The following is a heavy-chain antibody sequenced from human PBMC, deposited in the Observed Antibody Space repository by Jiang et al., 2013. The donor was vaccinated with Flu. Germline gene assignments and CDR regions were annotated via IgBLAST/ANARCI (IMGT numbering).Heavy chain of an antibody. Sequence: WAEVKKPGASMKVSCKASGYTFTNYYIHWVRQAPGQGLEWMGFINPVGGSTSYAQNFQGRVAMTRDSSTSTVYMELSSLTSEDTAMYYCARNYGSGLDYWGQGTLVTVSS. CDR2: INPVGGST. J-gene: IGHJ4*02. CDR1: GYTFTNYY. D-gene: IGHD3-10*01. CDR3: ARNYGSGLDY. V-gene: IGHV1-46*01.